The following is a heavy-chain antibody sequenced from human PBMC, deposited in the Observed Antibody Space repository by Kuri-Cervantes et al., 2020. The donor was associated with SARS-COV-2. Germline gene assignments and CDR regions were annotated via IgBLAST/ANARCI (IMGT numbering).Heavy chain of an antibody. D-gene: IGHD3-9*01. CDR1: GYTFTGYY. J-gene: IGHJ4*02. V-gene: IGHV1-2*04. CDR2: INPNSGGT. Sequence: ASVKVSCKASGYTFTGYYMHWVRQAPGQGLEWMGWINPNSGGTNYAQKFQGWVTMTRDTSISTVYMELSSLTSQDTAVYYCSRGGILTKTFNSDDAGHYFDFWGQGTLVTVSS. CDR3: SRGGILTKTFNSDDAGHYFDF.